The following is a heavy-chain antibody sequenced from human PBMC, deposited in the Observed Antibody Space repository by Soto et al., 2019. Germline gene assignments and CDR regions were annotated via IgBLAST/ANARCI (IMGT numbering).Heavy chain of an antibody. CDR3: ARLLTESYYIDS. CDR2: VFKSGST. V-gene: IGHV4-39*01. J-gene: IGHJ5*01. D-gene: IGHD1-26*01. Sequence: TLSLTCTVSGGSISSNSHYWGWIRQPPGKGLEWIGSVFKSGSTKYSASLKSRVTISVDTSKDQLSMRLSSVTVADTAVYYCARLLTESYYIDSWGQGTLVTVSS. CDR1: GGSISSNSHY.